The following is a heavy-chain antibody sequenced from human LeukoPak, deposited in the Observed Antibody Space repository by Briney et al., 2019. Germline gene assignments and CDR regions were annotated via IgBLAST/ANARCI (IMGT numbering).Heavy chain of an antibody. CDR3: TGPPD. J-gene: IGHJ4*02. Sequence: KPGGSLRLSCAASGLSVNDAWMSWVRQAPGKGLEWVGRIKSKTDGGTTDYAASVKGRFSISRDDAENTLYLQMNSLKTEDTAVYYCTGPPDWGQGTLVTVSS. CDR2: IKSKTDGGTT. CDR1: GLSVNDAW. V-gene: IGHV3-15*01.